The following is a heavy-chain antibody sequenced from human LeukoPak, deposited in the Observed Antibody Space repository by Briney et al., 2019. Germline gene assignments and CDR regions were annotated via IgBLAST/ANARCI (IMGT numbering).Heavy chain of an antibody. CDR3: ARRKAAAGTTFDY. CDR2: INHSGST. Sequence: SETLSLTCAVYGGSFSGYYWSWIRQPPGRGLEWIGEINHSGSTNYNPSLKSRDTISVDTSKSQFSLKLSSVTAADTAVYYCARRKAAAGTTFDYWGQGTLVTVSS. D-gene: IGHD6-13*01. J-gene: IGHJ4*02. CDR1: GGSFSGYY. V-gene: IGHV4-34*01.